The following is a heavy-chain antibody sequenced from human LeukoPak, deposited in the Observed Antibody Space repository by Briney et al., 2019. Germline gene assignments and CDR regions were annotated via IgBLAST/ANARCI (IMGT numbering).Heavy chain of an antibody. CDR3: ARSYYDFWSGYDWFDP. V-gene: IGHV1-18*01. CDR1: GDTFTSYG. CDR2: ISAYNGNT. J-gene: IGHJ5*02. Sequence: ASVKVSCKASGDTFTSYGISWVRQAPGQGLEWMGWISAYNGNTNYAQKLQGRVTMTTDTSTSTAYMELRSLRSDDTAVYYCARSYYDFWSGYDWFDPWGQGTLVTVSS. D-gene: IGHD3-3*01.